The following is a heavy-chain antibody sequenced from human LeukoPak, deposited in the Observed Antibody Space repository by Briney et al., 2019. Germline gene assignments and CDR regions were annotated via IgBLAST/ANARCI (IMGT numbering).Heavy chain of an antibody. CDR2: IGSSGSGI. V-gene: IGHV3-48*03. Sequence: PGGSLRLSCVASGFTFSSYEMNWVRQAPGKGLEWVSYIGSSGSGIYYGDSVKGRFTMSRDNAKNSLYLQMNGLRAEDTAIYYCARGGSSYQAFDYWGQGTLVTVSS. J-gene: IGHJ4*02. D-gene: IGHD3-3*01. CDR3: ARGGSSYQAFDY. CDR1: GFTFSSYE.